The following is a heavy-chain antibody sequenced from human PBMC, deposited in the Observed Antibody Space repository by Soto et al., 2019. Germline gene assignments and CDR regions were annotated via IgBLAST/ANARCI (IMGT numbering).Heavy chain of an antibody. J-gene: IGHJ6*02. CDR1: GFTFSSYS. CDR2: ISSSSSYI. D-gene: IGHD3-3*01. V-gene: IGHV3-21*01. CDR3: ARDHSEYYDFWSGYYTSLRARVDV. Sequence: EVQLVESGGGLVKPGGSLRLSCAASGFTFSSYSMNWVRQAPGKGLEWVSSISSSSSYIYYADSVKGRFTISRDNAKNSLYLQMNSLRAEDTAVYYCARDHSEYYDFWSGYYTSLRARVDVWGQGTTVTVSS.